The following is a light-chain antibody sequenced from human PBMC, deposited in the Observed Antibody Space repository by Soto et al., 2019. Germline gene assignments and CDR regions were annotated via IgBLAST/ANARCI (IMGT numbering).Light chain of an antibody. CDR1: SSNIGAGYD. V-gene: IGLV1-40*01. CDR2: GNS. Sequence: QAVVTQPPSVSGAPGQRVTISCTGSSSNIGAGYDVHWYQQLPGTAPKPLIYGNSDRPSGVPDRFSGSKSGTSASLAITGLQAEDEADYYCQSYDSSLSGSRVFGTGTKLTVL. CDR3: QSYDSSLSGSRV. J-gene: IGLJ1*01.